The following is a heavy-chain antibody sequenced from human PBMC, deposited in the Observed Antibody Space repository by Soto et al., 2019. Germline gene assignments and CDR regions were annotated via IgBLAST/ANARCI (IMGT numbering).Heavy chain of an antibody. J-gene: IGHJ4*02. D-gene: IGHD3-3*01. CDR3: ARYFSIGTRPPRPSDF. Sequence: ASVKVSCKASGYTFTRYGIRWVRQAPGQGLEWMGWIRAYNGKTNYAQKLQGRVTMTTDTSTSTAYMELRSLRSDDTAVYYCARYFSIGTRPPRPSDFWGQAPLVPGSS. V-gene: IGHV1-18*01. CDR1: GYTFTRYG. CDR2: IRAYNGKT.